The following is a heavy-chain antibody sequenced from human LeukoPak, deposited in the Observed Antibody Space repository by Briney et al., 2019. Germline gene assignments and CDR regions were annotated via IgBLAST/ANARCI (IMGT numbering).Heavy chain of an antibody. V-gene: IGHV3-30-3*01. Sequence: PGGSLRLSCAASGFTFSSYAMHWVRQAPGKGLEWVAVISYDGSNKYYADSVKGRFTISRDNSKNTLYLQMNSLRAEDTAVYYCAKVMIVVVVAAAGGYFDYWGQGTLVTVSS. J-gene: IGHJ4*02. CDR1: GFTFSSYA. CDR3: AKVMIVVVVAAAGGYFDY. D-gene: IGHD2-15*01. CDR2: ISYDGSNK.